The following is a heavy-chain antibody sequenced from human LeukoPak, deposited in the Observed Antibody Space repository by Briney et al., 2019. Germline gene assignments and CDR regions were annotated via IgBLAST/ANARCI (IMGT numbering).Heavy chain of an antibody. CDR2: IYPGDSDT. CDR3: ARRQGRYFVWLGPSYYFDY. CDR1: GYTFTSYC. V-gene: IGHV5-51*01. J-gene: IGHJ4*02. Sequence: ESLRISCVDSGYTFTSYCIGWVRQMLGKGLEWVGLIYPGDSDTRYSPSSQGQVTISADKSISTAYLQWSSLKESDTAMYYCARRQGRYFVWLGPSYYFDYWGQGTLVTVSS. D-gene: IGHD3-9*01.